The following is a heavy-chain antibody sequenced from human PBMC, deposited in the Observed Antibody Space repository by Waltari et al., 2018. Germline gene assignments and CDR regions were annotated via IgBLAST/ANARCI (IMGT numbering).Heavy chain of an antibody. Sequence: QVQLVQSGAEVKRPGASVRVSCKASGYPFSDHYVRWLRQAPGQGLEWMGWINPKYGGTDYSQKFQGRVTMTGDTSISTAYMELNRLTSDDTAVYFCARDDGSTSGADYWGQGTLVTVSS. V-gene: IGHV1-2*02. J-gene: IGHJ4*02. CDR1: GYPFSDHY. CDR2: INPKYGGT. D-gene: IGHD3-10*01. CDR3: ARDDGSTSGADY.